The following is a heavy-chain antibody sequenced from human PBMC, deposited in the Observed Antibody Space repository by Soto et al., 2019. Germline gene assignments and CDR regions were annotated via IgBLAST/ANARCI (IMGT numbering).Heavy chain of an antibody. D-gene: IGHD3-10*01. CDR2: IYPGDSDT. CDR1: GYSFTSYW. V-gene: IGHV5-51*03. Sequence: EVQLVQSGAEVKKPGESLKISCKGSGYSFTSYWIGWVRQMPGKGLEWMGIIYPGDSDTRYSPSFQGQVTISADKSISTAYLQWSSLKASDTAMYYCARYRITMVRGVTHRNWFDPWGQGTLVTVSS. J-gene: IGHJ5*02. CDR3: ARYRITMVRGVTHRNWFDP.